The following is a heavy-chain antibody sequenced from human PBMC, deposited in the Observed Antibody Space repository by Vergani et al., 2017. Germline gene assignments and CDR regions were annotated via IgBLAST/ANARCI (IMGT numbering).Heavy chain of an antibody. CDR3: ARGDYGILTGYRY. J-gene: IGHJ4*02. CDR1: GYTFSNYY. D-gene: IGHD3-9*01. Sequence: QVQVVQPGVEVKKSGASVKVSCKTSGYTFSNYYMHWVRQAPGQGLEWMGIINPSGGHTNYAQKFQGRVTMTRDTSTSTVYMELSSLRSEDTAIYYCARGDYGILTGYRYWGQGTLVTVSA. CDR2: INPSGGHT. V-gene: IGHV1-46*03.